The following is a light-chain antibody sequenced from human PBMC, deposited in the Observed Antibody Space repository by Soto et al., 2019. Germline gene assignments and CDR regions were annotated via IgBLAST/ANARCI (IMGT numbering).Light chain of an antibody. CDR1: QSVSGN. Sequence: EIVMTQSPATLSVSPGERATLSCRASQSVSGNLAWYQQKPGQAPRLLIYGASTRATGIPARLSGSGSGTEVTLTITSLQSEDFAVYYCQQYNDWPPLTFGGGTKVEIK. J-gene: IGKJ4*01. V-gene: IGKV3-15*01. CDR3: QQYNDWPPLT. CDR2: GAS.